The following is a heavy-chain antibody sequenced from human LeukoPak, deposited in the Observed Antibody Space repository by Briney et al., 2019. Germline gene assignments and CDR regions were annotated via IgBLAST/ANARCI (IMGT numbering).Heavy chain of an antibody. V-gene: IGHV3-74*01. J-gene: IGHJ4*02. CDR1: GFTFSSYW. Sequence: GGSLRLSCAVSGFTFSSYWMHWVRQAPGKGLVWVSRIDRGGSRINYADSVKGRFTISRDNGKNTLFLQMNSLRAEDAAVYYCVRGNDYGGPHYWGQGTLVTVSS. CDR2: IDRGGSRI. D-gene: IGHD4-23*01. CDR3: VRGNDYGGPHY.